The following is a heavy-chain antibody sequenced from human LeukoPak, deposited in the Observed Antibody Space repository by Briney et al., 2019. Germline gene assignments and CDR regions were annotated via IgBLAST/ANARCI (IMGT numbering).Heavy chain of an antibody. V-gene: IGHV4-59*08. J-gene: IGHJ5*02. CDR1: GDSISSYY. Sequence: PSETLSLTCTVSGDSISSYYWSWIRQPPGKGLEWIGYIYYSRSTNYNPSLKSRVTISVDTSKNQFSLKLSSVTAADAAVYYCARLTPSRYSSSWSGGWFDPWGQGTLVTVSS. CDR2: IYYSRST. CDR3: ARLTPSRYSSSWSGGWFDP. D-gene: IGHD6-13*01.